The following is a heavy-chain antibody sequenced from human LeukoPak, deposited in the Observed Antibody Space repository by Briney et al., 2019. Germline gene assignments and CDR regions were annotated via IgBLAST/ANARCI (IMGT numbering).Heavy chain of an antibody. Sequence: SETLSLTCTVSGYSISSGYYWGWIRQPPGKGLEGIGSIYHSGSTYYNPSLKGRVTISVDTSKNQFSLKLSFGTAADTAVYYCARVVYYYDSSGYYPSDYWGQGTLVTVSS. CDR3: ARVVYYYDSSGYYPSDY. J-gene: IGHJ4*02. CDR2: IYHSGST. CDR1: GYSISSGYY. V-gene: IGHV4-38-2*02. D-gene: IGHD3-22*01.